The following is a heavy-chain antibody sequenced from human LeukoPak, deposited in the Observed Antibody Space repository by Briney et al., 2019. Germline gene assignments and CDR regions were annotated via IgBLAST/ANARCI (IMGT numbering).Heavy chain of an antibody. CDR3: ASALPLWFGELRNWFDP. Sequence: ASVKVSCKASGGTFSSYAISWVRQAPGQGLEWMGRIISILGIANYAQKFQGRVTITADKSTSTAYMELSSLRSEDTAVYYCASALPLWFGELRNWFDPWGQGTLVTVSS. V-gene: IGHV1-69*04. CDR1: GGTFSSYA. CDR2: IISILGIA. D-gene: IGHD3-10*01. J-gene: IGHJ5*02.